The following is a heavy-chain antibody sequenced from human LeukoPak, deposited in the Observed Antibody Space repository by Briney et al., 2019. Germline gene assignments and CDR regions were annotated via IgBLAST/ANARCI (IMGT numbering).Heavy chain of an antibody. CDR1: EFTFSSYA. CDR2: ISGSGGTT. V-gene: IGHV3-23*01. D-gene: IGHD3-3*01. CDR3: AKMSGRNFDY. J-gene: IGHJ4*02. Sequence: PGGTLRLSCAASEFTFSSYAMSWVRQAPGKGLEFVSVISGSGGTTYYADSVKGRFTISRDNSKNTLYLQMNSLRAEDTAVYYCAKMSGRNFDYWGQGTLVTVSS.